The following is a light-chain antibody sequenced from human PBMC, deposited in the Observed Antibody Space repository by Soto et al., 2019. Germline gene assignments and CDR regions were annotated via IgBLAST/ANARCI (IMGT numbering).Light chain of an antibody. J-gene: IGKJ5*01. V-gene: IGKV3-11*01. CDR2: DAS. CDR3: QQRSNWIT. CDR1: QSINKY. Sequence: VWSLSPPTLPFPRGKTFPLSGRASQSINKYLAWFQQKPGQAPRLLIYDASNRATGIPGRFSGSGSGTDFTLTISSLETEDFAVYYCQQRSNWITSGQGTRLEIK.